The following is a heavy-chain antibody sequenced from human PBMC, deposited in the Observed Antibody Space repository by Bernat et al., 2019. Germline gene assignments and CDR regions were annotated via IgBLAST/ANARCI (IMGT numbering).Heavy chain of an antibody. D-gene: IGHD3-3*01. Sequence: EVHLVESGGGLVQPGGSLRLSCAASGFTFSSYWMNWVRQAPGKGLEWVANIKQDGSEKYYVDYVTGRFTISRDNDENSLYLKMNRLRAEDTAVYYCARESEYSDFWSGYYGWGQGTLVTVSS. CDR3: ARESEYSDFWSGYYG. CDR1: GFTFSSYW. J-gene: IGHJ4*02. CDR2: IKQDGSEK. V-gene: IGHV3-7*03.